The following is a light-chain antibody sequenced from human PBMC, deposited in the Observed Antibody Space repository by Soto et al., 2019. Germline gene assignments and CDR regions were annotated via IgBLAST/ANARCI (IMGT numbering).Light chain of an antibody. J-gene: IGKJ4*01. CDR3: QQRTNWPPLT. Sequence: EIVLTQSPATLSLSPGERATLSCRASQSVSSYLAWYQQRPGQAPRLLIYDASNRATGIPARFSGSGSGTAFTLPISSLEPDEVAVYYCQQRTNWPPLTFGGGTKVEIK. CDR1: QSVSSY. CDR2: DAS. V-gene: IGKV3-11*01.